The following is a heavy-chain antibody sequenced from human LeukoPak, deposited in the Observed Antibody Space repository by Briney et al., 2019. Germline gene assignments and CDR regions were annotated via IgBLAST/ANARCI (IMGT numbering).Heavy chain of an antibody. CDR2: INPNSGGT. V-gene: IGHV1-2*02. J-gene: IGHJ3*02. Sequence: ASVKVSCKASGFPFNGYYIHWVRQAPGQGLEWMGWINPNSGGTNYAQKFQGRVTMTRDTSISTAYMELSRLRSDDTAVYYCARPIYTAMVQNHDAFDIWGQGTMVTVSS. CDR3: ARPIYTAMVQNHDAFDI. CDR1: GFPFNGYY. D-gene: IGHD5-18*01.